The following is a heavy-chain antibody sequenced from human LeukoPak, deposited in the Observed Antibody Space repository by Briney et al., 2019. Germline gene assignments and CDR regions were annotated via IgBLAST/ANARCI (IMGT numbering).Heavy chain of an antibody. Sequence: GRSLRLSCAASGFTFSSYGMHWVRQAPGKGLEWVAVISYDGSNKYYADSVKGRFTISRDNSKNTLYLQMNSLRAEDTAVYYCAKGPSLWYYYGSGSYPGDYWGQGTLVTVSS. CDR2: ISYDGSNK. J-gene: IGHJ4*02. V-gene: IGHV3-30*18. D-gene: IGHD3-10*01. CDR1: GFTFSSYG. CDR3: AKGPSLWYYYGSGSYPGDY.